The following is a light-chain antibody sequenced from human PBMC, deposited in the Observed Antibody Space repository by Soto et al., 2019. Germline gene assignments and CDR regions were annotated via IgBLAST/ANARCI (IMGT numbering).Light chain of an antibody. J-gene: IGLJ1*01. Sequence: QSVLTQPRSVSGSPGQSVTISCTGTSSDVGNYKFVSWYQQHPGKAPKLMIYDVTERPSGVPDRFSGSKSGNTASLTISGLQTEDEADYYCQSYDSSLSGSYVFGTGTKVTVL. CDR1: SSDVGNYKF. CDR2: DVT. CDR3: QSYDSSLSGSYV. V-gene: IGLV2-11*01.